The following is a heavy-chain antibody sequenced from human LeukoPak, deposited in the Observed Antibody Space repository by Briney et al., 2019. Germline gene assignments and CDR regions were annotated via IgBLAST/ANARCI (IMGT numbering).Heavy chain of an antibody. J-gene: IGHJ6*04. Sequence: GGSLRLSCAASGFTFSSYAMSWVRQAPGKGLEWVSSISSSSSYIYYADSVKGRFTISRDNAKNSLYLQMNSLRAEDTAVYYCAELGITMIGGVWGKGTTITISS. CDR3: AELGITMIGGV. D-gene: IGHD3-10*02. CDR2: ISSSSSYI. CDR1: GFTFSSYA. V-gene: IGHV3-21*01.